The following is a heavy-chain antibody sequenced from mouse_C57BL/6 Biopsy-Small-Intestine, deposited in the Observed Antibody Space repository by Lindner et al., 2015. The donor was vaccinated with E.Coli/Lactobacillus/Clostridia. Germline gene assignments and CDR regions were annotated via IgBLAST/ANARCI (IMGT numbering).Heavy chain of an antibody. V-gene: IGHV5-12*01. CDR1: GFTFSNYY. CDR2: IGGGGGDT. D-gene: IGHD2-1*01. CDR3: ARRAYGNLGYFDV. Sequence: VQLQESGGGSVQPGESLKLSCAASGFTFSNYYMYWVRQTPEKRLEWVAYIGGGGGDTYYPDTVKGRFTISRDNAKSTLYLQMSRLRSEDTAIYYCARRAYGNLGYFDVWGTGTTVTVSS. J-gene: IGHJ1*03.